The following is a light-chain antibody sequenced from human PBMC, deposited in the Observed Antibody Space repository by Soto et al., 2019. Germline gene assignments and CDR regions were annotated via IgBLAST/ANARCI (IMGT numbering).Light chain of an antibody. CDR1: QTINNRY. V-gene: IGKV3-20*01. Sequence: EIVLTQSPGTLSLSPGERATLSCRASQTINNRYFAWYQQKPGQAPRLLIYGASSRATGIPDRFSGSGSGTDFTLTISRLEPADFAVYYCQQFASSPGFTFGPGTKVDMK. CDR3: QQFASSPGFT. J-gene: IGKJ3*01. CDR2: GAS.